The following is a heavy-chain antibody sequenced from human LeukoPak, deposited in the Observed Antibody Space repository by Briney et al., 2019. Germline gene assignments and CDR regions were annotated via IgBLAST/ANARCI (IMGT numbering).Heavy chain of an antibody. CDR3: ARVGRLYYDSSGYYFDY. D-gene: IGHD3-22*01. CDR1: GGTFSSYA. CDR2: IIPIFGTA. V-gene: IGHV1-69*01. J-gene: IGHJ4*02. Sequence: SVKVSCKASGGTFSSYAISWVRQAPGQGLEWMGGIIPIFGTANYAQKFQGRVTITADESTSTAYMELSSLRSEDTAVYYCARVGRLYYDSSGYYFDYWGQGTLVAVSS.